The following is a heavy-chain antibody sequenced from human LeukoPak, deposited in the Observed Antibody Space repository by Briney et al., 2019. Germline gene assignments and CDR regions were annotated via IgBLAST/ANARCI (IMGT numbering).Heavy chain of an antibody. J-gene: IGHJ4*02. CDR2: ISSNGGST. V-gene: IGHV3-64*01. CDR1: GFTFSSYA. CDR3: ARGNRDGPDY. Sequence: PGGSLRLSCAASGFTFSSYAMHWVRQAPGKGLEYVSAISSNGGSTYYANSVKGRFTISRDNSKNTLYLQMGSLRAEDMAVYYCARGNRDGPDYWGQGTLVTVPS. D-gene: IGHD5-24*01.